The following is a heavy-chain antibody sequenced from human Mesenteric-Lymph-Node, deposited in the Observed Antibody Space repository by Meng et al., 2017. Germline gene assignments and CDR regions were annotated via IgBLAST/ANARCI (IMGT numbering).Heavy chain of an antibody. CDR3: ALLLRYSSSWTNFDY. J-gene: IGHJ4*02. CDR2: SNAGNGNT. Sequence: ASVKVSCKASGYTFTSYAMHWVRQAPGQRLEWMGWSNAGNGNTKYSQEFQGRVTITRDTSASTAYMELSSLRSEDTAVYYCALLLRYSSSWTNFDYWGQGTLVTVSS. D-gene: IGHD6-13*01. CDR1: GYTFTSYA. V-gene: IGHV1-3*02.